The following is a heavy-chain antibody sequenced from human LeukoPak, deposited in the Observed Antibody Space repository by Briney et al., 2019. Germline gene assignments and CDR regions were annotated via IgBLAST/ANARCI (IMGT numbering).Heavy chain of an antibody. Sequence: GGSLRLSCAASGFTFSNYALHWVRQAPGKGLEWVAVISFDGSNKYYTDSVRGRFTISRDNSKNTVYLQMNSLRAEDTAVYYCARDPILVRGYFDYWGQGTLVTVSS. CDR1: GFTFSNYA. CDR2: ISFDGSNK. CDR3: ARDPILVRGYFDY. D-gene: IGHD3-10*01. J-gene: IGHJ4*02. V-gene: IGHV3-30-3*01.